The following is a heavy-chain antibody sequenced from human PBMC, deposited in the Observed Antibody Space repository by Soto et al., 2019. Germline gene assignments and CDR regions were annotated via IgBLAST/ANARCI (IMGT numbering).Heavy chain of an antibody. J-gene: IGHJ3*02. Sequence: EVQLVESGGGLVQPGGSLRLSCAASGFTVSSNYMSWVRQAPGKGLEWVSVIYSGGSTYYAVSVKGRFTISRDNSKNTLYLQMNSLRAEDTAVYYCARDSPSTIPDAFDIWGQGTMVTVSS. D-gene: IGHD5-12*01. CDR1: GFTVSSNY. V-gene: IGHV3-66*01. CDR2: IYSGGST. CDR3: ARDSPSTIPDAFDI.